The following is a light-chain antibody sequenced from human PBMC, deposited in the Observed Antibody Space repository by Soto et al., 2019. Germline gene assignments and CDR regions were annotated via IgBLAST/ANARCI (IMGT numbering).Light chain of an antibody. CDR2: DAS. Sequence: IVMTQSPATLSVSPGEGVTLSCRASQSVRHKLAWYQQKPGQGPRLLIHDASTRAPGIPARFSGGGSGTDFTLTISSLQSEDSAAYFCQQYNTWPPITFGGGTKVEIK. V-gene: IGKV3-15*01. CDR1: QSVRHK. J-gene: IGKJ4*01. CDR3: QQYNTWPPIT.